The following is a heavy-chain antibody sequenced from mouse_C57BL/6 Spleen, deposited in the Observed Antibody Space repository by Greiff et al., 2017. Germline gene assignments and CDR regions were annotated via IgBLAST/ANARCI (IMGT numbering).Heavy chain of an antibody. CDR3: TRRLNWYFDV. CDR2: IDPETGGT. Sequence: QVQLKQSGAELVRPGASVTLSCKASGYTFTDYEMHWVKQTPVHGLEWIGAIDPETGGTAYNQKFKGKAILTADKSSSTAYMALRSLTSEDSAVYYCTRRLNWYFDVWGTGTTVTVSS. V-gene: IGHV1-15*01. CDR1: GYTFTDYE. J-gene: IGHJ1*03. D-gene: IGHD3-2*02.